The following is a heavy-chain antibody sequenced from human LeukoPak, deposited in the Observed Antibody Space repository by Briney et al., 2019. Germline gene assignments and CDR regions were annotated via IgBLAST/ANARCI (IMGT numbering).Heavy chain of an antibody. V-gene: IGHV4-4*09. Sequence: SETLSLTCTVSGGSIRSYYWSWIRQPPGKGLEWIGYIYTSGSTNYNPSLESRVTISVDTSKNQVSLKLSSVTAADTAVYYCARGLSMVTPFDCWGQGTLVTVSS. CDR2: IYTSGST. CDR1: GGSIRSYY. CDR3: ARGLSMVTPFDC. J-gene: IGHJ4*02. D-gene: IGHD4/OR15-4a*01.